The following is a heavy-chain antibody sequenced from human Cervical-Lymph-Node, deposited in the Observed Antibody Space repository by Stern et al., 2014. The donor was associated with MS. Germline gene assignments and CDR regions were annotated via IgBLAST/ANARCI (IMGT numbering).Heavy chain of an antibody. V-gene: IGHV4-31*03. Sequence: QVQLVESGPGLVKPSQTLSLTCTVSGGSISSDNYYWTWLRPHPGQGLEWFGHIYYSGTTFYNPSLKSRVSITVDTSQNLFSLRLSSVTAADTAVYYCARDHFTTSLDVWGHGTTVTVS. D-gene: IGHD3-22*01. CDR2: IYYSGTT. CDR3: ARDHFTTSLDV. CDR1: GGSISSDNYY. J-gene: IGHJ6*02.